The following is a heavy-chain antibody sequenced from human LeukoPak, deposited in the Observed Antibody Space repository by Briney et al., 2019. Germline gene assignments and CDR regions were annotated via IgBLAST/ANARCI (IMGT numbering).Heavy chain of an antibody. CDR1: GFTFSSYE. CDR2: ISSSGSTI. D-gene: IGHD2-21*02. CDR3: ARYCGGDCYGAFDY. Sequence: GGSLRLSCAASGFTFSSYEMNWVRQAPGKGLEWVSYISSSGSTIYYADSVKGRFTISRDNAKNSLYLQMNSLRAEDTAVYYCARYCGGDCYGAFDYWGQGTLVTVSS. V-gene: IGHV3-48*03. J-gene: IGHJ4*02.